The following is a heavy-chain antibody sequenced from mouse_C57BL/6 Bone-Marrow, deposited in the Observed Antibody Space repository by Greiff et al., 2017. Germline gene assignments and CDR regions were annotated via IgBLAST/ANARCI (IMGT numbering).Heavy chain of an antibody. D-gene: IGHD1-1*01. CDR3: ARIPITTRINYYAMDY. CDR1: GFNIKNTY. CDR2: IDPANGNT. J-gene: IGHJ4*01. V-gene: IGHV14-3*01. Sequence: EVQLQQSVAELVRPGASVKLSCTASGFNIKNTYMHWVKQRPEQGLEWIGRIDPANGNTKYAPKFQGKATITADTSSNTAYLQLSSLTSEDTAIYYCARIPITTRINYYAMDYGGQGTSVTVSS.